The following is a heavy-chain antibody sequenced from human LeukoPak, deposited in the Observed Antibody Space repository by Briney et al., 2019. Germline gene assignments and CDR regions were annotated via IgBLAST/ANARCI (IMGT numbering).Heavy chain of an antibody. V-gene: IGHV3-23*01. CDR2: ISGSGGST. Sequence: PGRSLRLSCAASGFTFSSYAMSWVRQAPGKGLEWVSAISGSGGSTYYADSVKGRFTISRDNSKNTLYLQMNSLRAEDTAVYYCARRHSSSWYVDYWGQGTLVTVSS. D-gene: IGHD6-13*01. J-gene: IGHJ4*02. CDR3: ARRHSSSWYVDY. CDR1: GFTFSSYA.